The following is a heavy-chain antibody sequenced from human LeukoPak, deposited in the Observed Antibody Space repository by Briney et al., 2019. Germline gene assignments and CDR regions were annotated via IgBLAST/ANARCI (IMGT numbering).Heavy chain of an antibody. Sequence: GESLKISRKGSGYSLTSYLIGRVPQMPGKGLEWMGIIYPGYSDTRQSPPLQGQVTISADKSISTAHLQWRSLKASATAMYYCAGGVLEWLYTYYFDYWGQGTLVTVSS. V-gene: IGHV5-51*01. CDR2: IYPGYSDT. CDR3: AGGVLEWLYTYYFDY. D-gene: IGHD3-3*01. J-gene: IGHJ4*02. CDR1: GYSLTSYL.